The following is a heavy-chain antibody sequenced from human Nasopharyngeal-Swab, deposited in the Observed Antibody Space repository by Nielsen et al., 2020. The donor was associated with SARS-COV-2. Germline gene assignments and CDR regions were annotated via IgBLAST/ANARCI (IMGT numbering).Heavy chain of an antibody. CDR2: MNSNNSKT. D-gene: IGHD3-3*02. CDR1: GYTFNSYE. Sequence: ASVKVSCKASGYTFNSYEINWVRQATGQGLEWMGWMNSNNSKTGYEQKFQGRVTMTWNTSISTAYMELSSLRSEDTAVYYCAKWQVGRAFFDWGQGTTVTVSS. J-gene: IGHJ6*02. V-gene: IGHV1-8*01. CDR3: AKWQVGRAFFD.